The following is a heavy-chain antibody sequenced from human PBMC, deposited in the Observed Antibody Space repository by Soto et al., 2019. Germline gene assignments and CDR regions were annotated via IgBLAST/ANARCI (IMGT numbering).Heavy chain of an antibody. J-gene: IGHJ3*01. Sequence: QVQLVESGGGVDQPGRSLRLSCAASGFTFRAYGMHWVRQAPGKGLEWVAVISDDGSNKYNIASVEGRFAISRDNSKNTLSLQMNNLRTEDTAVYYCARGGGYSYGTNDAFDVWGQGTMVTVSS. CDR3: ARGGGYSYGTNDAFDV. CDR2: ISDDGSNK. D-gene: IGHD5-18*01. CDR1: GFTFRAYG. V-gene: IGHV3-30*03.